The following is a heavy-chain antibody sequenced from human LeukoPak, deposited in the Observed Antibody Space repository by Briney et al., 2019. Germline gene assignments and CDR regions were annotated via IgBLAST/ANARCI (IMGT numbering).Heavy chain of an antibody. V-gene: IGHV1-69*06. Sequence: ASVKVSCKASGGTFSSYAISWVRQAPGQGLEWMGGIIPIFGTANYAQKFQGRVTITADKSTSTAYMGLSSLRSEDTAVYYCARVNNRVTMVRGPVGWFDPWGQGTLVTVSS. CDR3: ARVNNRVTMVRGPVGWFDP. D-gene: IGHD3-10*01. CDR2: IIPIFGTA. CDR1: GGTFSSYA. J-gene: IGHJ5*02.